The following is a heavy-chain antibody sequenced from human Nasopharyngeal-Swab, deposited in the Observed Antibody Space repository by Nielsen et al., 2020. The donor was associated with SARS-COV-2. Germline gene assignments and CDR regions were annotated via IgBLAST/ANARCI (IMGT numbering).Heavy chain of an antibody. Sequence: GSLKISCAAPGFTFSSYAMHWVRQAPGKGLEYVSAISSNGGSTYYANSVKGRFTISRDNSKNTLYLQMGSLRAEDMAVYYCARTRRATVTTGAFDIWGQGTMVTVSS. CDR1: GFTFSSYA. D-gene: IGHD4-11*01. CDR3: ARTRRATVTTGAFDI. V-gene: IGHV3-64*01. J-gene: IGHJ3*02. CDR2: ISSNGGST.